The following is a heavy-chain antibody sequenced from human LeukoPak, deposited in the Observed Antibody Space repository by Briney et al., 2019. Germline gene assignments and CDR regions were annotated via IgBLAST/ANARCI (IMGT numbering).Heavy chain of an antibody. D-gene: IGHD3-10*01. J-gene: IGHJ4*02. V-gene: IGHV3-43*02. Sequence: PGGALRLSCAASGFTFDDYAMHWGRHAPGEGVEWVSLISGDDGGTYYVESVKGRFTISRDHSKNSRYLQMNTLRPEDTALYYCAKLEYGSGGYPYTPDYWGQGTLVTVSS. CDR3: AKLEYGSGGYPYTPDY. CDR1: GFTFDDYA. CDR2: ISGDDGGT.